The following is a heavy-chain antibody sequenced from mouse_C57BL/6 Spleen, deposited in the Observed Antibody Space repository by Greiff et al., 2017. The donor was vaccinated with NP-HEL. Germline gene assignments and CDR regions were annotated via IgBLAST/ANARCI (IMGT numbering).Heavy chain of an antibody. CDR1: GFTFSDYY. CDR2: INYDGSST. CDR3: ARGVGYYAMDY. Sequence: EVHLVESEGGLVQPGSSMKLSCTASGFTFSDYYMAWVRQVPEKGLEWVANINYDGSSTYYLDSLKSRFIISRDNAKNILYLQMSSLKSEDTATYYCARGVGYYAMDYWGQGTSVTVSS. D-gene: IGHD3-1*01. V-gene: IGHV5-16*01. J-gene: IGHJ4*01.